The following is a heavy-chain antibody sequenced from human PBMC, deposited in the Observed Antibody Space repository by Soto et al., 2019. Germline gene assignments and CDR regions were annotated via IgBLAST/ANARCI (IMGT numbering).Heavy chain of an antibody. D-gene: IGHD5-18*01. J-gene: IGHJ4*02. Sequence: ASVKVSCKASGGTFSSYAISWVRQAPGQGLEWMGGIIPIFGTANYAQKFQGRVTITADESTSTAYMELSSLRSEDTAVYYCAPRTAMAAYYFDYWGQGTLVTVSS. V-gene: IGHV1-69*13. CDR3: APRTAMAAYYFDY. CDR2: IIPIFGTA. CDR1: GGTFSSYA.